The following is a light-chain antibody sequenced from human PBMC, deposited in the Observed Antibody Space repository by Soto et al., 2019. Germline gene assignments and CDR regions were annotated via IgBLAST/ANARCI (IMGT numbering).Light chain of an antibody. CDR2: SNN. V-gene: IGLV1-44*01. CDR3: AAWDDSLNGYVV. Sequence: QSVLTQPPSASGTPGQRVTISCSGSSSNIGSNTVNWYQQLPGTAPKLVIYSNNQRPSGVPDRFSGSKSGTSASLAISGLQSEDEADYYCAAWDDSLNGYVVFGGGIKVTVL. CDR1: SSNIGSNT. J-gene: IGLJ2*01.